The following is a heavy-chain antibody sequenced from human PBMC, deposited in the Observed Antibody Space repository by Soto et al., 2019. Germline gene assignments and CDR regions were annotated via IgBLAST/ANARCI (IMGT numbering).Heavy chain of an antibody. CDR2: ISYDGSNK. CDR1: GFTFSSYG. D-gene: IGHD6-13*01. Sequence: GGSLRLSCAASGFTFSSYGIHWVRQAPGKGLELVAVISYDGSNKYYADSVKGRFTISRDNSKNTLYLQMNSLRAEDTAVYYCAKMYSSSWYYYYYGMDVWGQGTTVTVSS. J-gene: IGHJ6*02. V-gene: IGHV3-30*18. CDR3: AKMYSSSWYYYYYGMDV.